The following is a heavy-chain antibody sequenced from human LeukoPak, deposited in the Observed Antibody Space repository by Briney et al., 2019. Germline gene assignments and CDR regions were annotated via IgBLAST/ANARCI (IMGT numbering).Heavy chain of an antibody. CDR2: IYTSGST. V-gene: IGHV4-4*07. J-gene: IGHJ2*01. CDR3: ARGRRLVTYWYFDL. Sequence: SETLSLTCTVSGGSISSYYWSWIRQPAGKGLEWIGRIYTSGSTNYNPSLKSRVTMSVDTSKNQFSLKLSSVTAADTAVYYCARGRRLVTYWYFDLWGRGTLVTVCS. CDR1: GGSISSYY. D-gene: IGHD2-21*02.